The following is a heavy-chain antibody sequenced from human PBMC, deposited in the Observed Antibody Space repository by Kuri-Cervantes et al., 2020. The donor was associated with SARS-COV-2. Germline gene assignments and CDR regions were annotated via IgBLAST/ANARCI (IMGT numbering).Heavy chain of an antibody. V-gene: IGHV3-48*02. Sequence: GESLKISCAASGFTFSSYSMNWVRQAPGKGLEWVSYISSSSSTIYYADSVKGRFTISRGNAKNSLYLQMNSLRDEDTAVYYCARDGVKDDYGFSSYWGQGTLVTVSS. CDR2: ISSSSSTI. CDR3: ARDGVKDDYGFSSY. D-gene: IGHD4-17*01. J-gene: IGHJ4*02. CDR1: GFTFSSYS.